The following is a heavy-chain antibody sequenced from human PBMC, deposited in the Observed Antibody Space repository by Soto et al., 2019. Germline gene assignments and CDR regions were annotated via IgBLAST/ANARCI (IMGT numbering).Heavy chain of an antibody. J-gene: IGHJ6*02. Sequence: GGSLRLSCAASGFTFSNVWMNWVRQAPGEGLEWVGRIKSKTDGGTTDYAAPVKGRFTISRDDSKNTLYLQMNSLKTEDTAVYYCTTGGYCISTSCYYYYYGMDVWGQGTTVTVSS. CDR1: GFTFSNVW. D-gene: IGHD2-2*01. CDR3: TTGGYCISTSCYYYYYGMDV. CDR2: IKSKTDGGTT. V-gene: IGHV3-15*07.